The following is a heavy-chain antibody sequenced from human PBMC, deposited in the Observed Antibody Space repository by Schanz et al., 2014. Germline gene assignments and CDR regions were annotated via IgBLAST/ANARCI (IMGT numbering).Heavy chain of an antibody. D-gene: IGHD3-22*01. V-gene: IGHV3-21*02. CDR1: GFTFTTYR. Sequence: EVQLVDSGGGLVKPGGSLRLSCEASGFTFTTYRMDWVRQAPGKGLEWVSSVTSRNYMYYADSVTGRFTLSRDSAKNLVFLQMNSLRVEDTAVYYCARNYYDSSGYYHGMDVWGQGTTVTVSS. CDR3: ARNYYDSSGYYHGMDV. CDR2: VTSRNYM. J-gene: IGHJ6*02.